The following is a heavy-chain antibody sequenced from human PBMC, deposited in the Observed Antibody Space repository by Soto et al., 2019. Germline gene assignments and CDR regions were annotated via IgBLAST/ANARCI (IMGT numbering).Heavy chain of an antibody. V-gene: IGHV3-23*01. J-gene: IGHJ6*02. CDR3: AKETGYSYGFQPNALDV. CDR2: ISSRGDRT. CDR1: GFTFSRNA. D-gene: IGHD5-18*01. Sequence: GGSLRLSCAGSGFTFSRNAMNWVRQAQGKGLEWVSIISSRGDRTSYAESVKGRFTISRDDSKNTLFLHMNSLGAEDTAVYYCAKETGYSYGFQPNALDVWGQGTTVTVSS.